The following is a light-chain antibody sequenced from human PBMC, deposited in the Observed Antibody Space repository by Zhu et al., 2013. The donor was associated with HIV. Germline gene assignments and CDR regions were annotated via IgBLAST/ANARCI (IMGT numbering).Light chain of an antibody. J-gene: IGLJ2*01. V-gene: IGLV3-1*01. CDR3: QAWDTNAAF. CDR2: LDM. Sequence: SYELTQPPSVSVSPGQTASITCSGDKLGDRYACWYQQKPGQSPVLVIYLDMKRPSGIPERFSGSNSRHATLTISGTQLMDEADYYCQAWDTNAAFFGGGTKLTVL. CDR1: KLGDRY.